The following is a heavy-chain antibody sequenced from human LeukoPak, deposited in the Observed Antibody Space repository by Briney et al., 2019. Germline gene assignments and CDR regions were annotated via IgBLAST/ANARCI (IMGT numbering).Heavy chain of an antibody. CDR3: ARGKHYYDSSGYYYGMDV. CDR2: IYYSGST. V-gene: IGHV4-59*01. D-gene: IGHD3-22*01. J-gene: IGHJ6*02. Sequence: SETLSLTCAVYGGSFSGYYWSWIRQPPGKGLEWIGYIYYSGSTNYNPSLKSRVTISVDTSKNQFSLKLSSVTAADTAVYYCARGKHYYDSSGYYYGMDVWGQGTTVTSSS. CDR1: GGSFSGYY.